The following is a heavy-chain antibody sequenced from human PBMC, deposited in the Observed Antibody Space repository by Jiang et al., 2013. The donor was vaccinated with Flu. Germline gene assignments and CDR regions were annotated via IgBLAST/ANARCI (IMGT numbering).Heavy chain of an antibody. CDR3: VRDNSAYYYDLGDYSYGMDV. CDR1: GYTFTSYG. V-gene: IGHV1-18*04. J-gene: IGHJ6*02. CDR2: ISANKGNT. D-gene: IGHD3-22*01. Sequence: GAEVKKPGAAVKVSCKASGYTFTSYGINWVRQAPGQGLEWLGRISANKGNTNYAQKVQGRVTMTTETSTTTAYMELRSLRSDDTAVYYCVRDNSAYYYDLGDYSYGMDVWGQGTTVTVSS.